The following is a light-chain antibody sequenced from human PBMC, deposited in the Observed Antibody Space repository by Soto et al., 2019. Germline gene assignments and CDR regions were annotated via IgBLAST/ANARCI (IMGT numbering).Light chain of an antibody. CDR3: QQRYRTTRT. CDR2: DAS. V-gene: IGKV1-39*01. J-gene: IGKJ1*01. CDR1: QSITAY. Sequence: DIQMTQSPSSRCASLGDRVTITCGASQSITAYSNWYQHKPGKAPKLLMHDASSLDSGVPSRFSGSGSGTDFTLTISRLKNEDFATYDRQQRYRTTRTFCQGTKVDIK.